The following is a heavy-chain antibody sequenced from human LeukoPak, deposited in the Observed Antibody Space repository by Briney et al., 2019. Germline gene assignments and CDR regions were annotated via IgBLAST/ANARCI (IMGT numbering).Heavy chain of an antibody. D-gene: IGHD2/OR15-2a*01. V-gene: IGHV3-21*01. Sequence: GGSLRLSCAAPGFIFSVSDMVWARQAPGKGLEWVSTITHNSDNIYYADSVKGRFSISRDNARNSLFLQMNSLRAEDTAVYYCAVNFRHWGPGTLVTVSS. CDR2: ITHNSDNI. CDR1: GFIFSVSD. CDR3: AVNFRH. J-gene: IGHJ4*02.